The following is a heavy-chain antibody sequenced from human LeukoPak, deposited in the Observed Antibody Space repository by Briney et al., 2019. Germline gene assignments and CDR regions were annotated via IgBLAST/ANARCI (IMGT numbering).Heavy chain of an antibody. J-gene: IGHJ5*02. CDR3: ARVNTLIRGIGWFDP. Sequence: SESLSLTCTVSGGSISSSSYYWGWIRQPPGKGLEWIGSIYYSGSTYYNPSLKSRVTISVDTSKKEISLKLSSVTAADTAVYYCARVNTLIRGIGWFDPWGQGILVTVSS. CDR1: GGSISSSSYY. V-gene: IGHV4-39*07. CDR2: IYYSGST. D-gene: IGHD3-10*01.